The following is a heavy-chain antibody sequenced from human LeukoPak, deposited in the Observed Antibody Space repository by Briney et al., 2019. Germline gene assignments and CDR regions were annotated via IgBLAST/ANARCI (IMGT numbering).Heavy chain of an antibody. CDR2: ISAYNGNT. V-gene: IGHV1-18*01. D-gene: IGHD6-19*01. Sequence: ASVKVSCKASGYTFTSYGISWVRQAPGRGLEWMGWISAYNGNTNYAQKLQGRVTMTTDTSTSTAYMELRSLRSDDTAVYYCARGSVSSGWFMSRYFDYWGQGTLVTVSS. CDR1: GYTFTSYG. J-gene: IGHJ4*02. CDR3: ARGSVSSGWFMSRYFDY.